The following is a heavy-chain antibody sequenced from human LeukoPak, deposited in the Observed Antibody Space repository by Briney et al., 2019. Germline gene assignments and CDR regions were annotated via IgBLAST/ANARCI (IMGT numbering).Heavy chain of an antibody. D-gene: IGHD5-24*01. CDR1: GFTFSXXX. V-gene: IGHV3-30*18. J-gene: IGHJ4*02. CDR2: ISYDGSDQ. Sequence: GGSLRLSCAXSGFTFSXXXXXXXRXXXXXXXXXXXVISYDGSDQFYAHPXKGRXTLSRDNTKNTLYLQMNSLRAEATAVYYCAKEGGWLQFAFDYWGQGTLVTVSS. CDR3: AKEGGWLQFAFDY.